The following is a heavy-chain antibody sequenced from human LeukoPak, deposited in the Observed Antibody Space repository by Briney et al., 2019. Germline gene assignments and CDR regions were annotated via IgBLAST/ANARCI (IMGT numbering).Heavy chain of an antibody. J-gene: IGHJ4*02. V-gene: IGHV1-46*01. CDR3: ARDQEGFDY. Sequence: VASVKVSCKAPGYTFTSNYIHWVRQAPGQGLEWMGMIYPRDGSTSYAQKFQGRVTVTRDKSTSTVHMELSGLRSEDTAVYYCARDQEGFDYWGQGTLVTVSS. CDR1: GYTFTSNY. CDR2: IYPRDGST.